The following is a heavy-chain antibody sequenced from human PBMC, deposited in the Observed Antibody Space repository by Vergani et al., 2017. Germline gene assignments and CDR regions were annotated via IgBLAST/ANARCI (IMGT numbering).Heavy chain of an antibody. CDR2: ICHTEDT. V-gene: IGHV4-4*03. J-gene: IGHJ6*02. D-gene: IGHD3-9*01. CDR3: ARLYYDILTGYYRGYYYYGMDV. Sequence: QVQLQESGPGLVKPPGTLSLTCAVSGDSISSNNCWTWFGQPPGKGLRWIGEICHTEDTKYSPSLRSRVTVSVDESRNLFSLRLNSVTAADTAVYYCARLYYDILTGYYRGYYYYGMDVWGQGTTVTVSS. CDR1: GDSISSNNC.